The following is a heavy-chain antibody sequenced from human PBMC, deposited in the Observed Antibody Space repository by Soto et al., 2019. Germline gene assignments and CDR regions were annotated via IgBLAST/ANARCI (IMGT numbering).Heavy chain of an antibody. Sequence: AAVKVSCKASGDRFISYYVHWVRQAPGQGLEWIAVFNPANGETTYAETFHGRVTITTDRSTNTLFMELSSLRSEDTAVYFCARDISRRQTYHGMDVWGQGTTVTVSS. V-gene: IGHV1-46*01. CDR1: GDRFISYY. J-gene: IGHJ6*02. D-gene: IGHD2-21*01. CDR2: FNPANGET. CDR3: ARDISRRQTYHGMDV.